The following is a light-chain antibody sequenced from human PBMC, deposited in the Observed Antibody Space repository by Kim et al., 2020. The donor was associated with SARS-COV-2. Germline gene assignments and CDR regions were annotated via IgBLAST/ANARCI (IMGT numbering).Light chain of an antibody. CDR1: SVINYF. J-gene: IGLJ3*02. V-gene: IGLV3-19*01. CDR2: GRN. CDR3: NSRDSSGHHGV. Sequence: SSELTQDPAVSVALGQTVRIRCQGASVINYFVAWYQQKPGQAPALVMYGRNNRASGIANRSSGSRSGDTASLIITGAQAEDEADYYCNSRDSSGHHGVFG.